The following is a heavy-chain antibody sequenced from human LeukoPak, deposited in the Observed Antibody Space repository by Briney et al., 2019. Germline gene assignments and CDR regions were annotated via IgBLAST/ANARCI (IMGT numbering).Heavy chain of an antibody. CDR2: IWYDGSNK. J-gene: IGHJ4*02. CDR1: GFTFSSYG. V-gene: IGHV3-33*01. D-gene: IGHD3-3*01. CDR3: AMTRITIFGVVTHYFDY. Sequence: PGRSLRLSCAASGFTFSSYGMHWVRRAPGKGLEWVAVIWYDGSNKYYADSVKGRFTISRDNSKNTLYLQMNSLRAEDTAVYYCAMTRITIFGVVTHYFDYWGQGTLVTVSS.